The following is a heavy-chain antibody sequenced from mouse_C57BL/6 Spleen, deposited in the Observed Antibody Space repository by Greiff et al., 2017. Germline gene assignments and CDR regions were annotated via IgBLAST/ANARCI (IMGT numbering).Heavy chain of an antibody. J-gene: IGHJ2*01. Sequence: EVKVVESGGDLVKPGGSLKLSCAASGFTFSSYGMSWVRQTPDKRLEWVATISSGGSYTYYPDSVKGRFTISRDNAKNTLYLQMSSLKSEDTAMYYCASDYDGFDYWGQGTTLTVSS. CDR3: ASDYDGFDY. D-gene: IGHD2-4*01. CDR1: GFTFSSYG. V-gene: IGHV5-6*01. CDR2: ISSGGSYT.